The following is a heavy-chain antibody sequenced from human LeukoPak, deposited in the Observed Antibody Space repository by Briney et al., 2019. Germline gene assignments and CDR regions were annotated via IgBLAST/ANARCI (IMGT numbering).Heavy chain of an antibody. J-gene: IGHJ4*02. CDR2: IYSGGST. CDR1: GFTFSSYA. D-gene: IGHD3-10*01. CDR3: ASVLLWFGEFNYFDY. V-gene: IGHV3-53*01. Sequence: PGGSLRLSCSASGFTFSSYAMHWVRQAPGKGLAWVSVIYSGGSTYYADSVKGRFTISRDNSKNTLYLQMNSLRAEDTAVYYCASVLLWFGEFNYFDYWGQGTLVTVSS.